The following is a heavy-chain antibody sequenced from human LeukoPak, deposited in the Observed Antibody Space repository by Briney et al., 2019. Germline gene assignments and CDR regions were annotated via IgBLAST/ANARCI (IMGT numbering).Heavy chain of an antibody. CDR3: ASIAEGWWELHDFDY. CDR1: GFTFDDYG. J-gene: IGHJ4*02. V-gene: IGHV3-20*04. D-gene: IGHD1-26*01. Sequence: PGGSLRLSCAASGFTFDDYGMSWVRQAPGKGLEWVSGINWNGGSTGYADSVKGRFTISRDNAKNSLYLQMNSLRAEDTAVYYCASIAEGWWELHDFDYWGQGTLVTVSS. CDR2: INWNGGST.